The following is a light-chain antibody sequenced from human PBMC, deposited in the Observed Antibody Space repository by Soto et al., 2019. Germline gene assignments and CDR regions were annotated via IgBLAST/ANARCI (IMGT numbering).Light chain of an antibody. CDR3: QQANSFPLT. CDR2: TVS. Sequence: DIQMTQSPSSVSASVGDRVTITCRASQGISSWLAWYQQKPGKAPKLLIYTVSSLQSGVPSRFXXXGXXXXXXXXXXXXXXXXFATYYCQQANSFPLTFGGGTKVEIK. V-gene: IGKV1-12*01. J-gene: IGKJ4*01. CDR1: QGISSW.